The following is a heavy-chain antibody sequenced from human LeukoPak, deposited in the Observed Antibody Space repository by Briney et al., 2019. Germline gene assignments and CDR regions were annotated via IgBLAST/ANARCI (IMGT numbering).Heavy chain of an antibody. V-gene: IGHV4-39*01. J-gene: IGHJ4*02. Sequence: SETLSLTCSVSGGSISSSSYYWGWIRQPPGKGLEWIGSIYHSGSTYYNPSLKSRVTISVDTSKNQFSLKLSSVTAADTAVYYCARHKLLVGHALVATTNFDYWGQGTLVTVSS. CDR3: ARHKLLVGHALVATTNFDY. CDR1: GGSISSSSYY. CDR2: IYHSGST. D-gene: IGHD5-12*01.